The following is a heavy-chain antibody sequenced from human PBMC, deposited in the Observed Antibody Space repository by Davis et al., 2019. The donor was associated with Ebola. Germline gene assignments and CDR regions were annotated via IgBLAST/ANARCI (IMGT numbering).Heavy chain of an antibody. D-gene: IGHD2-15*01. CDR3: ARVSDGYCSGGPCYGAFDS. CDR1: GFTFSDHY. V-gene: IGHV3-11*04. CDR2: ISSSGSAM. J-gene: IGHJ4*02. Sequence: PGGSLRLSCAASGFTFSDHYMSWIRQTPGKGLEWVSRISSSGSAMFYGDSAKGRFTISRDNSKDTLYLQMNSLRAEDTAVYYCARVSDGYCSGGPCYGAFDSWGRGSLVTVSS.